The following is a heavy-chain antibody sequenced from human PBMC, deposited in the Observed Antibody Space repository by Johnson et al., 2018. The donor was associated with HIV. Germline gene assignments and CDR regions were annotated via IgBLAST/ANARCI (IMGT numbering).Heavy chain of an antibody. CDR1: GFTFNRYG. Sequence: QMQLVESGGGLVQPGRSLRLACVASGFTFNRYGLHWVRQAPGKGLEWVATTSFDERGKHYTDSVKGRFTISRDNSKNALYLQLNSLRPEDTAVYYCARDGAIAGAATEALDLWGQGTMVIVSS. D-gene: IGHD1-26*01. CDR2: TSFDERGK. CDR3: ARDGAIAGAATEALDL. V-gene: IGHV3-30*04. J-gene: IGHJ3*01.